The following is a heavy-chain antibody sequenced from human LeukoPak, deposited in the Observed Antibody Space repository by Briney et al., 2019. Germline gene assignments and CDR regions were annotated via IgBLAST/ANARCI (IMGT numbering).Heavy chain of an antibody. Sequence: GGSLRLSCAASGFTFSSYEMNWVRQPPGKGLEWVSYISSSGSTIYYADSVKGRFTITRDNAKISLYLQMNSLRAEDTAVYYCAELGITMIGGVWGKGTTVTITS. J-gene: IGHJ6*04. D-gene: IGHD3-10*02. CDR2: ISSSGSTI. CDR1: GFTFSSYE. V-gene: IGHV3-48*03. CDR3: AELGITMIGGV.